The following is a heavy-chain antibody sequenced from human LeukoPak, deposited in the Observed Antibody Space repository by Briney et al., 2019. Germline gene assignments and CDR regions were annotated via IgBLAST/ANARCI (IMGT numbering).Heavy chain of an antibody. J-gene: IGHJ3*02. Sequence: PGSSVKVSCKASGGTFSSYAISWVRQAPGQGLEWMGGIIPIFGTANYAQKFQGRVTITADESTSTAYMELSSLRAEDTAVYYCARDQWAEEGYDSREDAFDIWGQGTMVTVSS. CDR3: ARDQWAEEGYDSREDAFDI. V-gene: IGHV1-69*01. CDR2: IIPIFGTA. CDR1: GGTFSSYA. D-gene: IGHD3-22*01.